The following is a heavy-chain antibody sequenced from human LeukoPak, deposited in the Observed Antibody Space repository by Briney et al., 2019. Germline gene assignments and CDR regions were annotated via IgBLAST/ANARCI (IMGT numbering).Heavy chain of an antibody. V-gene: IGHV3-23*01. J-gene: IGHJ4*02. Sequence: GGSLRLSCTASGFTFSSYAMSWVRQAPGKGLEWVSGISGSGGSTYYADSVKGRFTVSRDNSKNTLYLQMNSQRAEDTAVYYCAKGTSSWYFSFDYWGQGTLVTVSS. CDR1: GFTFSSYA. CDR2: ISGSGGST. D-gene: IGHD6-13*01. CDR3: AKGTSSWYFSFDY.